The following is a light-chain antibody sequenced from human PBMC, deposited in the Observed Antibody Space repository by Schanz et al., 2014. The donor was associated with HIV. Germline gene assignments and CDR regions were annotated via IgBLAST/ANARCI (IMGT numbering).Light chain of an antibody. CDR3: STWDDSLSGRL. CDR2: DVT. V-gene: IGLV2-8*01. CDR1: SSDVGGYNY. J-gene: IGLJ2*01. Sequence: QSALTQPPSASGSPGQSVTISCTGTSSDVGGYNYVSWYQQHPGKAPKLMIYDVTKRPSGIPDRFSGSKSGTSASLAISGLRSEDEASYYCSTWDDSLSGRLFGGGTKLTVL.